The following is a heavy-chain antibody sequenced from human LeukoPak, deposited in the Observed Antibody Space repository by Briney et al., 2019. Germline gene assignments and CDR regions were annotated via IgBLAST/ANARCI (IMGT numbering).Heavy chain of an antibody. V-gene: IGHV1-24*01. D-gene: IGHD3-10*01. CDR1: GYTFTSYD. CDR3: ATDPPGYYGSGSYSLY. J-gene: IGHJ4*02. Sequence: ASVKVSCKASGYTFTSYDINWVRQATGQGLEWMGGFDPEDGETIYAQKFQGRVTMTEDTSTDTAYMELSSLRSEDTAVYYCATDPPGYYGSGSYSLYWGQGTLVTVSS. CDR2: FDPEDGET.